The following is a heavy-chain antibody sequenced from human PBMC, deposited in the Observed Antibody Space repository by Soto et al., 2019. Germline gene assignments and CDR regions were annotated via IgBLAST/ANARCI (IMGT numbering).Heavy chain of an antibody. CDR1: VGTFSSYA. Sequence: QVQLVQSGAEVKKPGSSVKVSCKASVGTFSSYAISWVRQAPGQGLEWMGGIIPIFGTANYAQKFQGRVTITADEPTRTADMEMSSLRSEDTAVYYCARGEAVAGTFVAYGPWGQGTLVTVSS. CDR2: IIPIFGTA. J-gene: IGHJ5*02. CDR3: ARGEAVAGTFVAYGP. D-gene: IGHD6-19*01. V-gene: IGHV1-69*12.